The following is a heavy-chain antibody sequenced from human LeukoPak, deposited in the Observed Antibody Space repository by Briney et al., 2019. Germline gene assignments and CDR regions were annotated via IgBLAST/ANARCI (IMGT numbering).Heavy chain of an antibody. CDR1: GFTFSTFA. D-gene: IGHD6-19*01. CDR3: AKGGGWLYNFDY. Sequence: PGGSLRLSCTASGFTFSTFAMSWVQQAPGKGLEGVSAISDAGGSTYYADSVKGRFTISRDNSKNTLYLQMNSLRAEDTAVYYCAKGGGWLYNFDYWGQGTLVTVSS. J-gene: IGHJ4*02. CDR2: ISDAGGST. V-gene: IGHV3-23*01.